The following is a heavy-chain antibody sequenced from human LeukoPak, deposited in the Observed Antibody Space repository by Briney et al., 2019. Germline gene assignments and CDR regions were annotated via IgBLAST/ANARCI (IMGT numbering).Heavy chain of an antibody. CDR3: ARLRWTSDSSGYYYSYEY. Sequence: GGSLRLSCAVSAFTLRTYWMSWVRQAPGKGLEWVTSIKQDGSEKNYVDSVRGRLTISRDNARNSLYLQMNSLRTEDTAVYYCARLRWTSDSSGYYYSYEYWGQGTLVAVSS. CDR2: IKQDGSEK. V-gene: IGHV3-7*01. D-gene: IGHD3-22*01. CDR1: AFTLRTYW. J-gene: IGHJ4*02.